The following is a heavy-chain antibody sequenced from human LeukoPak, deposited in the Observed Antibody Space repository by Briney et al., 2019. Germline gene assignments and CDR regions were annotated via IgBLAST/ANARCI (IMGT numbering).Heavy chain of an antibody. J-gene: IGHJ3*02. CDR1: GFTFDDYA. CDR3: ALLTGIAAAGPRDI. V-gene: IGHV3-9*01. CDR2: ISWNSGSI. Sequence: GRSLRLSCAASGFTFDDYAMRWVRQAPGKGLEWVSGISWNSGSIGYADSVKGRFTISRDNAKNSLYLQMNSLRAEDTALYYCALLTGIAAAGPRDIWGRGTMVTVSS. D-gene: IGHD6-13*01.